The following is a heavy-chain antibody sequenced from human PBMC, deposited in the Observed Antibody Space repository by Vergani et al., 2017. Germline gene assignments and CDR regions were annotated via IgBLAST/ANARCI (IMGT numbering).Heavy chain of an antibody. J-gene: IGHJ4*02. Sequence: EVQLVESGGGLVQPGGSLRLSCAASGFTFSSYWMSWVRQAPGKGLEWVANIKQDGSEKYYVDSVKGRFTISRDNAKNSLYLKMNSLRAEDTAVYYCARDAHRGYFDWLPQYYFDYWGQGTLVTVSS. CDR2: IKQDGSEK. D-gene: IGHD3-9*01. V-gene: IGHV3-7*01. CDR3: ARDAHRGYFDWLPQYYFDY. CDR1: GFTFSSYW.